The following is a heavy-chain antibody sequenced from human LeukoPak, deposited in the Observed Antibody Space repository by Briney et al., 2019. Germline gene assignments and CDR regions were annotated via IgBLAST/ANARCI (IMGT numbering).Heavy chain of an antibody. D-gene: IGHD2-15*01. V-gene: IGHV3-30*04. CDR2: ISYDGSNK. CDR3: AKEGMEYCSGGSCYDDEDAFDI. J-gene: IGHJ3*02. CDR1: GFTFSSYA. Sequence: GGSLRLSCAASGFTFSSYAMHWVRQAPGKGLEWVAVISYDGSNKYYADSVKGRFTISRDNSKNTLFLQMNSLRAEDTAVYYCAKEGMEYCSGGSCYDDEDAFDIWGQGTMVTVSS.